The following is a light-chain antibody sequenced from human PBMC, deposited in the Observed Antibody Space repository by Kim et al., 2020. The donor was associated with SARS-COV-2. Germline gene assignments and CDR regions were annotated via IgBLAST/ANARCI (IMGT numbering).Light chain of an antibody. J-gene: IGLJ2*01. V-gene: IGLV1-44*01. CDR2: SHT. CDR3: GAWDDSLNGVV. CDR1: SSAIGSST. Sequence: QSVLTQPPSASGTPGQRVTISCSGGSSAIGSSTVNWYQQLPGSAPKLLIYSHTQRPSGVPDRFSGSKSGTSASLAISGLQSEDEADYYCGAWDDSLNGVVFGGGTQLTVL.